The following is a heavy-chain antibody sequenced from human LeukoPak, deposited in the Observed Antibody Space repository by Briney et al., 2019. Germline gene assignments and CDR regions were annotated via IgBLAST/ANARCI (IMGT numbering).Heavy chain of an antibody. D-gene: IGHD6-19*01. CDR3: ARGAVQFYFDY. V-gene: IGHV3-53*01. J-gene: IGHJ4*02. CDR2: IYSGGVT. CDR1: GFTFSSYA. Sequence: GGSLRLSCAASGFTFSSYAMSWVRQAPGKGLEWVSVIYSGGVTHYADSVKGRFTISRDNSKNTLYLQMNSLRAEDTAVYYCARGAVQFYFDYWGQGTLVTVSS.